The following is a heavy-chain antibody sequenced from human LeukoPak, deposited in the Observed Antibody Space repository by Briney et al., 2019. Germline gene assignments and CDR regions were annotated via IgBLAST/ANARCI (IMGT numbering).Heavy chain of an antibody. CDR2: ISYDGSNK. CDR1: GFTFRSYA. J-gene: IGHJ4*02. CDR3: ARDYALGPGTPFDY. Sequence: GGSLRLSCEASGFTFRSYAMHWVRQAPGKGLEWVAVISYDGSNKYYKDAVKGRFTISRDNSKNTLYLQMNSLRAEDTAVYYCARDYALGPGTPFDYWGQGTLVTVSS. V-gene: IGHV3-30-3*01. D-gene: IGHD1-7*01.